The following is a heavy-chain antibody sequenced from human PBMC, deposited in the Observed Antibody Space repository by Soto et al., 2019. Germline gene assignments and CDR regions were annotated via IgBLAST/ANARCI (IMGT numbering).Heavy chain of an antibody. J-gene: IGHJ6*02. CDR2: INPSGGST. CDR3: ARAQYCSSTSCYGVYYYYYYGMDV. D-gene: IGHD2-2*01. V-gene: IGHV1-46*01. Sequence: QVQLVQSGAEVKKPGASVKVSCKASGYTFTSYYMHWVRQAPGQGLEWMGIINPSGGSTSYAQKFQGRGTMTSDTPTSTVYMELSSLRSEDTALYYCARAQYCSSTSCYGVYYYYYYGMDVWGQGTTVTVSS. CDR1: GYTFTSYY.